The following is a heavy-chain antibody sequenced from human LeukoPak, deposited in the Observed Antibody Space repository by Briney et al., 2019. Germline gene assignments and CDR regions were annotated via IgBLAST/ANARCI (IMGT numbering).Heavy chain of an antibody. V-gene: IGHV3-23*01. CDR2: ISPSGGIT. CDR1: GFTFSTYG. J-gene: IGHJ6*03. CDR3: ARDAGKYYYYYYMDV. Sequence: GGSLRLSCAASGFTFSTYGMNWVRQAPGKGLEWVSGISPSGGITYYTDSVKGRFTISRDNSKHTVSLQMNSLRGEDTAVYYCARDAGKYYYYYYMDVWGKGTTVTVSS.